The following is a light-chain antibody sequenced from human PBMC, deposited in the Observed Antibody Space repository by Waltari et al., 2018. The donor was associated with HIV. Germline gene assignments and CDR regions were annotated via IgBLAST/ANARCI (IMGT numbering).Light chain of an antibody. V-gene: IGKV3D-20*01. CDR1: QSVRSNY. CDR3: QQYGSSPIT. CDR2: DAS. Sequence: EIVLTQSPATLSLSPGERATLSCGASQSVRSNYLAWYQQKPGLAPRFLIYDASSRATGIPDRFSGSGSGTDFTLTISRLEPEDFAVYYCQQYGSSPITFGQGTRLEIK. J-gene: IGKJ5*01.